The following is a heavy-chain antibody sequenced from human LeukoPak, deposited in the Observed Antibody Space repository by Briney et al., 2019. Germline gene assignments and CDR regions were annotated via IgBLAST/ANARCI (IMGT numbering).Heavy chain of an antibody. CDR1: GYTFTGYY. CDR2: INPNSGGT. V-gene: IGHV1-2*02. Sequence: SVKVSCKASGYTFTGYYMHCVRQAPGQGLEWMGWINPNSGGTNYAQKFQGRVTMTRDTSISTAYMELSRLRSDDTAVYYCARDLGGREIVDDAFDIWGQGTMVTVSS. D-gene: IGHD3-22*01. CDR3: ARDLGGREIVDDAFDI. J-gene: IGHJ3*02.